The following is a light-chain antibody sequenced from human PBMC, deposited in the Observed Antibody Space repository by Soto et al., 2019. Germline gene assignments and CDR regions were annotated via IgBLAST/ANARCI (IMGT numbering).Light chain of an antibody. Sequence: DIQMTQSPSTLSASVGDRVTITCRASQSISSWLAWYQQKPGKAPKLLIYKASSLESGVPSRFSGSGSGTEFTLTISSLQPDDFATYYCQQYNSSTYTFGKGTKLEIK. V-gene: IGKV1-5*03. J-gene: IGKJ2*01. CDR3: QQYNSSTYT. CDR1: QSISSW. CDR2: KAS.